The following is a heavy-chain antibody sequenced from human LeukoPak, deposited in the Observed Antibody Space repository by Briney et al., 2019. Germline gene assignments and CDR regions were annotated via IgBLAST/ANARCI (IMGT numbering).Heavy chain of an antibody. D-gene: IGHD5-18*01. J-gene: IGHJ4*02. CDR3: ARDFRLSRIQLWYY. CDR2: INPSGGNT. CDR1: GYSFISYY. V-gene: IGHV1-46*01. Sequence: GASVKVSCKASGYSFISYYIHWVRQAPGQGLEWMGIINPSGGNTNYAQKLQGRVTMTTDTSTSTAYMELRSLRSDDTAVYYCARDFRLSRIQLWYYWGQGTLVTVSP.